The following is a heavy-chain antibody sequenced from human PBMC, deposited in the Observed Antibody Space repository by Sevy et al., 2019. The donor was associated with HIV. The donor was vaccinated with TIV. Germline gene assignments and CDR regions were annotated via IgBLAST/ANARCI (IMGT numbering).Heavy chain of an antibody. CDR1: GYTLTKLA. J-gene: IGHJ4*02. CDR2: FDPEDEET. Sequence: ASVKVSCNVSGYTLTKLAMHWVRQGPGKGLEWMGSFDPEDEETIYAQKFQGRVTMTEDTSTETAYMELSSLRSEDTAVYYCATTKDYYESSGDPFDYWGQGTLVTVSS. V-gene: IGHV1-24*01. CDR3: ATTKDYYESSGDPFDY. D-gene: IGHD3-22*01.